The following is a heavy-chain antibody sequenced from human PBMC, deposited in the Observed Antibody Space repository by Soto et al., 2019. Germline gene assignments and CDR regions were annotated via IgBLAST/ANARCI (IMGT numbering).Heavy chain of an antibody. CDR1: GGTFSSYA. D-gene: IGHD6-19*01. Sequence: SVKVSCKASGGTFSSYAISWVRQAPGQGLEWMGGIIPIFGTANYAQKFQGRVTITADESTSTAYMELSSLRSEDTAVYYCARDSRNIAVAGTRLKYYYGMDVWGQGTTVTVS. CDR2: IIPIFGTA. V-gene: IGHV1-69*13. J-gene: IGHJ6*02. CDR3: ARDSRNIAVAGTRLKYYYGMDV.